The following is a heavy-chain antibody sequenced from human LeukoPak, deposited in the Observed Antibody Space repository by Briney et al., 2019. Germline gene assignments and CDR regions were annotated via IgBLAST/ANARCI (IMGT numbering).Heavy chain of an antibody. CDR2: INPGGSER. V-gene: IGHV3-7*04. D-gene: IGHD1-26*01. Sequence: GGSLRLSCAVSGLSFTTFWTSWVRQAPGKGLEWVANINPGGSERYYVDSVKGRFTISRDNAKASVYLQMNSLRAEDTALYYCARVRSAGASVVHYFDYWGQGTLVTVSS. CDR3: ARVRSAGASVVHYFDY. CDR1: GLSFTTFW. J-gene: IGHJ4*02.